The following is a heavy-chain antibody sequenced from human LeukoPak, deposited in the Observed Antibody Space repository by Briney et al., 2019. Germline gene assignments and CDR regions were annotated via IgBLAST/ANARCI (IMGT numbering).Heavy chain of an antibody. V-gene: IGHV3-23*01. CDR2: ISGSADNT. Sequence: GGSLRLSCAASGFTFSSYAMSWVRQAPGKGLEWVSAISGSADNTYYADSVKGRFTISRDNSKNTLYLQMNSLRAEDTAVYYCAKGTGYSSGWAFDYWGQGTLVTVSS. D-gene: IGHD6-19*01. CDR1: GFTFSSYA. CDR3: AKGTGYSSGWAFDY. J-gene: IGHJ4*02.